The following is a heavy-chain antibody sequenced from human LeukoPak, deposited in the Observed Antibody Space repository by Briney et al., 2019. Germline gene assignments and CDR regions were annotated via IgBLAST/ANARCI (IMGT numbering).Heavy chain of an antibody. CDR1: GYTFTSYG. CDR3: ARMSDILTGYYSHFDY. V-gene: IGHV1-18*01. J-gene: IGHJ4*02. Sequence: ASVKVSCKASGYTFTSYGISWVRQAPGQGLEWMGWISAYNGNTNYAQKLQGRVTMTTDTSTSTAYMELRSLRSDDTAVYYCARMSDILTGYYSHFDYWGQGTLVTASS. D-gene: IGHD3-9*01. CDR2: ISAYNGNT.